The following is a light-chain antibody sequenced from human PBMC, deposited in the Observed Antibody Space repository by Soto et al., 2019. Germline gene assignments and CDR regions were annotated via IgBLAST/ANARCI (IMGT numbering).Light chain of an antibody. CDR2: DAS. J-gene: IGKJ4*01. CDR3: QQRFNWPGLT. V-gene: IGKV3-11*01. Sequence: EIVLTQSPATLSLSPGERATLSCRASQSVNTFLAWYQQKPGQAPRLLISDASNRATGIPARFSGSGSVTDFNLTISSLAPEDFAVYYCQQRFNWPGLTFGGGTKVEIK. CDR1: QSVNTF.